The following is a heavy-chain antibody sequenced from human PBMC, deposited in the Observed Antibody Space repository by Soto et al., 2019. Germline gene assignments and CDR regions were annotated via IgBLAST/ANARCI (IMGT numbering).Heavy chain of an antibody. V-gene: IGHV2-5*02. CDR1: GFSLTTRGVG. Sequence: QITLKESGPTLVKPTQTLTLTCTFSGFSLTTRGVGVGWIRQPPGKALECLALIYWDDDKRYSPSLQSRLSITNHTSTNQLVLTMTNVDPVDTATYYCAHIPNYYQYDWFDPWGQGTLVSVSS. CDR2: IYWDDDK. J-gene: IGHJ5*02. D-gene: IGHD3-16*01. CDR3: AHIPNYYQYDWFDP.